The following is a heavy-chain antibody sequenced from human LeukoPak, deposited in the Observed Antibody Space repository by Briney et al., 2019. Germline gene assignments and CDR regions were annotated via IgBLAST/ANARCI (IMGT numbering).Heavy chain of an antibody. D-gene: IGHD1-26*01. V-gene: IGHV3-30*12. CDR1: GFNFRSYG. CDR3: SPLGRYSRD. Sequence: GRSLRLSCAASGFNFRSYGMHWVRQAPGKGLEWVALISYDGNIQFYADSVKGRFTISKDNSKNTLYLQLNSLRAEDTAVYYCSPLGRYSRDWGQGTLVTVSS. CDR2: ISYDGNIQ. J-gene: IGHJ4*02.